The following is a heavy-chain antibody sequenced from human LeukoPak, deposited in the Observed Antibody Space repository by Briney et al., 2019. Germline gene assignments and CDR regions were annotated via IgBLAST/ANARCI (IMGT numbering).Heavy chain of an antibody. CDR3: ARVIFGGGSYYFDY. J-gene: IGHJ4*02. V-gene: IGHV4-39*07. CDR2: IYHSGST. D-gene: IGHD3-3*01. CDR1: GASISGSGYY. Sequence: SETLSLTCAVSGASISGSGYYWGWIRQPPGKGLEWIGSIYHSGSTYYNPSLKSRVTISVDTSKNQFSLKLSSVTAADTAVYYCARVIFGGGSYYFDYWGQGTLVTVSS.